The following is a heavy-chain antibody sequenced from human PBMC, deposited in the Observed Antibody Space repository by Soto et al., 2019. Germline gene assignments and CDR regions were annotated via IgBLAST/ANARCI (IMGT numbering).Heavy chain of an antibody. CDR1: GFTFSSYA. Sequence: LRLSCAASGFTFSSYAMSWVRKAPGKGLEWVSAISGSGGSTYYADSVKGRFTISRDNSKNTLYLQMNSLRAEDTAVYYCAKGGYYDFWSGYYGYWGQGTLVTVSS. CDR2: ISGSGGST. J-gene: IGHJ4*02. V-gene: IGHV3-23*01. CDR3: AKGGYYDFWSGYYGY. D-gene: IGHD3-3*01.